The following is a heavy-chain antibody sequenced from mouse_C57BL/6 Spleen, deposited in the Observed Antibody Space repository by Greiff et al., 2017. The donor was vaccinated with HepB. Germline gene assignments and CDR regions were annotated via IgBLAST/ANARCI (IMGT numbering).Heavy chain of an antibody. V-gene: IGHV3-6*01. CDR2: ISYDGSN. D-gene: IGHD2-5*01. CDR3: ARDSNYDAY. J-gene: IGHJ3*01. Sequence: EVKLMESGPGLVKPSQSLSLTCSVTGYSITSGYYWNWIRQFPGNKLEWMGYISYDGSNNYNPSLKNRISITRDTSKNQFFLKLNSVTTEDTATYYCARDSNYDAYWGQGTLVTVSA. CDR1: GYSITSGYY.